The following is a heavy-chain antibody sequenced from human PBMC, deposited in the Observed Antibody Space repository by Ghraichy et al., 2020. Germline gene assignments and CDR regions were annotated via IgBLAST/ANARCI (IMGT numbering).Heavy chain of an antibody. D-gene: IGHD2-2*01. CDR1: GFSFSNYW. J-gene: IGHJ4*02. Sequence: GGSLRLSCAASGFSFSNYWMSWVRQAPGKGLEWVANIKEDGSEKYYVDSVVKGRFTVSRDNAENSLFLQLNSLRAEDTAVYYCTRSVRPVDYWGQGTLVTVSS. CDR3: TRSVRPVDY. CDR2: IKEDGSEK. V-gene: IGHV3-7*03.